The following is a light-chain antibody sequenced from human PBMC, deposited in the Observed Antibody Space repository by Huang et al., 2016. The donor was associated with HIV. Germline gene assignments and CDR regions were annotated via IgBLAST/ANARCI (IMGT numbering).Light chain of an antibody. CDR2: AAS. J-gene: IGKJ2*01. Sequence: DIQMTQSPSSLSASVGDRVTIPCRSSQSFSSSLNWYQQRPGKAPKLLIYAASSLQSGVPSRFSGSGSGTEFSLTINSLQPEDFATYYCQQSDSTPYTFGQGTKLEIK. CDR1: QSFSSS. CDR3: QQSDSTPYT. V-gene: IGKV1-39*01.